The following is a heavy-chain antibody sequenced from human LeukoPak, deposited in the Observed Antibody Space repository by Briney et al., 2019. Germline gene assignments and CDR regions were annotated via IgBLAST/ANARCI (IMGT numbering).Heavy chain of an antibody. Sequence: SETLSLTCTVSGGSISSGGYYWSWIRQHPGKGLEWIGYIYYSGSTYYNPSLKSRVTISVDTSKNQFSLKLSSVTAADTAVYYCAGIGYSNWFDPWGQGTLVTVSS. V-gene: IGHV4-31*03. CDR2: IYYSGST. CDR3: AGIGYSNWFDP. CDR1: GGSISSGGYY. D-gene: IGHD1-26*01. J-gene: IGHJ5*02.